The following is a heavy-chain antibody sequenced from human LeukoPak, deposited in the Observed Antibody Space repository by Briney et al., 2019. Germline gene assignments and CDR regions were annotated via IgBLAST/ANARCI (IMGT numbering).Heavy chain of an antibody. CDR2: IIPILGIA. CDR3: AREGRTMVRGVIDY. Sequence: PVKVSCKASGGTFSSYAISWVRQAPGQGLEWMGRIIPILGIANYAQKFQGRVTITADKTTSTAYMELSSLRSEDTAVYYCAREGRTMVRGVIDYWGQGTLVTVSS. J-gene: IGHJ4*02. D-gene: IGHD3-10*01. CDR1: GGTFSSYA. V-gene: IGHV1-69*04.